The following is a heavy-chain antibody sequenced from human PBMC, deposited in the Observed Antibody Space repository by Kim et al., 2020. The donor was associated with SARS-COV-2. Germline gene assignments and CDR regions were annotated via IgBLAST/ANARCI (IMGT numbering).Heavy chain of an antibody. CDR3: ARQEDTAMDLDY. V-gene: IGHV5-51*01. J-gene: IGHJ4*02. D-gene: IGHD5-18*01. Sequence: YSPSFQGQVTISADKSISTAYLQWSSLKAEDTAMYYCARQEDTAMDLDYWGQGSLVTVSS.